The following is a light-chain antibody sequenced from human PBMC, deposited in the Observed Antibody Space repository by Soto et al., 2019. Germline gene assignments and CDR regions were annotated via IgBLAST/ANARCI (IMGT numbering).Light chain of an antibody. CDR1: QSVSSN. CDR3: QQYINWPPWT. V-gene: IGKV3-15*01. Sequence: EIVMTQSPATLSVSPGERATLSCRASQSVSSNLAWYQHKPGQAPRLLIYGASTRATDIPARFSGSGSGTEFNLTISSLQSEDFAVYYCQQYINWPPWTFGQGTKVEIK. CDR2: GAS. J-gene: IGKJ1*01.